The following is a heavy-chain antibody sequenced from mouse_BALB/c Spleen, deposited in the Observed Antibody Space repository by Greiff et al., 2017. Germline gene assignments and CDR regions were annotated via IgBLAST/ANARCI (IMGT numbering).Heavy chain of an antibody. D-gene: IGHD2-14*01. J-gene: IGHJ1*01. Sequence: VQLQQSGPSLVKPSQTLSLTCSVTGDSITSCYWNWIRKFPGNKLEYMGYISYSGSTYYNPSLKSRISITRDTSKNQYYLQLNSVTTEDTATYYCARRRYYRYDGWYFDVWGAGTTVTVSS. CDR3: ARRRYYRYDGWYFDV. V-gene: IGHV3-8*02. CDR2: ISYSGST. CDR1: GDSITSCY.